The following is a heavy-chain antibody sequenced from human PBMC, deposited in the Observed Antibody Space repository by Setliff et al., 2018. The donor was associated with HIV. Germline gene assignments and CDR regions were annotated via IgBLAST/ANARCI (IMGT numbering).Heavy chain of an antibody. Sequence: GESLKISCVASGMTFSDAWMTWVRQAPGKGLEWVGRIKSKEDGGTREYAAPVKGRFTISRDDSKNTLYLQMNSLEIEDTAVYYCTTRLSGSYIPNWFDPWGQGTLVTVSS. CDR2: IKSKEDGGTR. V-gene: IGHV3-15*01. CDR3: TTRLSGSYIPNWFDP. CDR1: GMTFSDAW. J-gene: IGHJ5*02. D-gene: IGHD1-26*01.